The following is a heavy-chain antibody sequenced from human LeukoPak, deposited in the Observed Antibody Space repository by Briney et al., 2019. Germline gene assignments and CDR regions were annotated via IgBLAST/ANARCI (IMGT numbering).Heavy chain of an antibody. CDR2: ISSSSSYI. CDR1: GFTFSSYS. V-gene: IGHV3-21*01. J-gene: IGHJ4*02. Sequence: GGSLRLSCAASGFTFSSYSMNWVRQAPGKGLEWVSSISSSSSYIYYADSVKGRFTISRDNAKNSLYLQMNSLRAENTAVYYCARDPSPLVDTAMAYDYWGQGTLVTVSS. D-gene: IGHD5-18*01. CDR3: ARDPSPLVDTAMAYDY.